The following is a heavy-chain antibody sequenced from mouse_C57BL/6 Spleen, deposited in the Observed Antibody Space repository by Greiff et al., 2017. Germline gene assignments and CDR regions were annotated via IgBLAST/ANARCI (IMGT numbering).Heavy chain of an antibody. D-gene: IGHD2-1*01. CDR2: IHPSDSDT. V-gene: IGHV1-74*01. CDR3: AMGRFGNYDWFAY. CDR1: GYTFTSYW. J-gene: IGHJ3*01. Sequence: QVQLQQPGAELVKPGASVKVSCKASGYTFTSYWMHWVKQRPGQGLEWIGRIHPSDSDTNYNQKFKGKATLTVDKSSSTAYMQLSSLTSEDSAVYYCAMGRFGNYDWFAYWGQGTLVTVSA.